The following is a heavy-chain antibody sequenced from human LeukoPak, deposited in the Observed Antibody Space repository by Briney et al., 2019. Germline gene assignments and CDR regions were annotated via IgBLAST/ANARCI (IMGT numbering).Heavy chain of an antibody. CDR3: ARLSRGSGGDY. CDR2: IKHDGSQK. CDR1: GFTFSNYW. D-gene: IGHD2-15*01. Sequence: PGGSLRLSCAASGFTFSNYWIDWVRQAPGEGLEWVAHIKHDGSQKYYVDSVKGRFTISRDNAKNSLYLQMNSLRAEDTAVYYCARLSRGSGGDYWGQGTLVTVSS. J-gene: IGHJ4*02. V-gene: IGHV3-7*01.